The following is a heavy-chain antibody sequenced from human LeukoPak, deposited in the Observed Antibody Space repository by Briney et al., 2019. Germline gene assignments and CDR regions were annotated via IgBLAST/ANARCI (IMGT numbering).Heavy chain of an antibody. J-gene: IGHJ3*02. CDR3: ARGHGIVVVVAATLAAFDI. V-gene: IGHV3-30*04. Sequence: GGSLRLSCAASGFTFSSYAMHWVRQAPGKGLEWVAVISYDGSNKYYADSVKGRFTISRDNSKNTLYLQMNSLRAEDTAVYYCARGHGIVVVVAATLAAFDIWGQGTMVTVSS. D-gene: IGHD2-15*01. CDR1: GFTFSSYA. CDR2: ISYDGSNK.